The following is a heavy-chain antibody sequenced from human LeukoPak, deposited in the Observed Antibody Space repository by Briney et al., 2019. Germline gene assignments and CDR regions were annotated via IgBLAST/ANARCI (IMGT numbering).Heavy chain of an antibody. CDR1: GGSISSYY. CDR3: ARDVRYYDSSGYYYTLSFDY. D-gene: IGHD3-22*01. Sequence: PSETLSVTCTVSGGSISSYYWSWIQQPAGNGLEWIGRIYTSGSTNYNPSLKSRVTMSVDTSKNQFSLKLSSVTAADTAVYYCARDVRYYDSSGYYYTLSFDYWGQGTLVTVSS. J-gene: IGHJ4*02. V-gene: IGHV4-4*07. CDR2: IYTSGST.